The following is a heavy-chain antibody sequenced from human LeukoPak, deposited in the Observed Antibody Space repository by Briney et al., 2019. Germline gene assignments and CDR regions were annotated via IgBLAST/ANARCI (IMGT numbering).Heavy chain of an antibody. Sequence: SETLSLTCTVSGGSISSSSYYWGWIRQPPGKGLGWIGSVYYSGSTYYNPSLKSRVTISVDTSKNQFSLKLSSVTAADTAVYYCARDGLRSPFDYWGQGTLVTVSS. CDR1: GGSISSSSYY. CDR2: VYYSGST. D-gene: IGHD3-3*01. CDR3: ARDGLRSPFDY. J-gene: IGHJ4*02. V-gene: IGHV4-39*02.